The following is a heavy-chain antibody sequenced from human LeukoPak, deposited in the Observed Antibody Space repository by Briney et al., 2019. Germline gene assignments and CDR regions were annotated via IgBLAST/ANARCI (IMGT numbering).Heavy chain of an antibody. CDR1: GDSITSNY. J-gene: IGHJ5*02. CDR3: ARQYTSTFRGVRIDWFDP. D-gene: IGHD1-1*01. V-gene: IGHV4-59*08. Sequence: PSETLSLTCTVSGDSITSNYWSWIRQAPGKGLELIGYISYSGSTNYSPSLKSRVTISVDTSRNQLSLTLSSVTAADTAVYYCARQYTSTFRGVRIDWFDPWGQGILVTVSS. CDR2: ISYSGST.